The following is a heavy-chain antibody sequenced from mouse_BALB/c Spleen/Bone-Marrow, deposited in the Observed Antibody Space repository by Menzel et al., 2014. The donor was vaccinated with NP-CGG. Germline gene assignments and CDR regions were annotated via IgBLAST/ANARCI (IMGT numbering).Heavy chain of an antibody. V-gene: IGHV5-6*01. J-gene: IGHJ4*01. CDR3: ARLTPDYAMDY. CDR1: GFTFSNYG. D-gene: IGHD1-3*01. CDR2: ISSGGSYT. Sequence: EVQVVESGGDLVKPGGSLKLSCAASGFTFSNYGMSWVRQTPDKRLEWVATISSGGSYTYFPDSVKGRFTISRDNAKNTLYLQMNSLKSEDAAMYYCARLTPDYAMDYWGQGTSATVSS.